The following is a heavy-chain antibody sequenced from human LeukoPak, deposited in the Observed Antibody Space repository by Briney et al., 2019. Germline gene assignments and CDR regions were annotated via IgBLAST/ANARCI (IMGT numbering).Heavy chain of an antibody. J-gene: IGHJ4*02. CDR3: LGGRMY. Sequence: GSLRLSCEASGFSFSTFSLIWVRQAPGMGLEWFSHITAAYNTYYADSVKGRFTISRDNAKNSVYPQMNSLRVEDTATYYCLGGRMYWGQGALVTVSS. V-gene: IGHV3-48*01. D-gene: IGHD2/OR15-2a*01. CDR1: GFSFSTFS. CDR2: ITAAYNT.